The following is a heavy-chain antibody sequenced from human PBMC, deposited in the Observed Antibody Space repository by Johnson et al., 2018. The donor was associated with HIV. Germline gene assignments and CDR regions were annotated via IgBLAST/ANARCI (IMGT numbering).Heavy chain of an antibody. J-gene: IGHJ3*02. V-gene: IGHV3-66*02. D-gene: IGHD3-16*01. CDR3: AKDGPFGSGIDASDI. Sequence: VQLVESGGGVVQPGRSLRLSCAASGFTVSSNYMTWVRQAPGKGLEWVSVINWNGDSKGYADSVKGRFTISRDNSKNTLYLQMNSLRAEDTAVYYCAKDGPFGSGIDASDIWGQGTMVTVSS. CDR1: GFTVSSNY. CDR2: INWNGDSK.